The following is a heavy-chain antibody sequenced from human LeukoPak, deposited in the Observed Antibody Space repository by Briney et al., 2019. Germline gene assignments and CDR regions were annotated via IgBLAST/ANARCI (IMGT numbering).Heavy chain of an antibody. Sequence: RASVKVSCKASGYTFTGYYMHWVRQAPGQGLEWMGWINPNSGGTNYAQKFQGRVTMTRDTSISTAYMELSRLTSDDTAVYYCARGAVIAVAGTEGLFWGQGTMVTVSS. D-gene: IGHD6-19*01. V-gene: IGHV1-2*02. CDR1: GYTFTGYY. J-gene: IGHJ3*01. CDR2: INPNSGGT. CDR3: ARGAVIAVAGTEGLF.